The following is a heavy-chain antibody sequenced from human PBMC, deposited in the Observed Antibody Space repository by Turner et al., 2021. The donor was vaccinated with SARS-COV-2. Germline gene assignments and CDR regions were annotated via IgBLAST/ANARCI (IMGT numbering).Heavy chain of an antibody. CDR2: IHYSGST. D-gene: IGHD3-10*02. Sequence: QLQLQESGPGLVKPSETLSLTCAVPGGSISSSRYSWGWIRQPPGKGLEWTGRIHYSGSTDYNPTLKTRVTISVDTAKNQLSLKLSTVTAADTAVYYCASETRYYSGRGWFDPWGQGTLVTVSS. CDR1: GGSISSSRYS. CDR3: ASETRYYSGRGWFDP. J-gene: IGHJ5*02. V-gene: IGHV4-39*01.